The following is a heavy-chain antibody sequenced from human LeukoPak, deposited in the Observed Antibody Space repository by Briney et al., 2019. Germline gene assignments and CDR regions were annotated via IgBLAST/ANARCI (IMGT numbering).Heavy chain of an antibody. J-gene: IGHJ6*02. Sequence: ASVKVSCKASGYTFTSYDINWVRQATGQGLEWMGWMNPNSGNTGYAQKFQGRVTMTRNTSISTAYMELSSLRSEDTAVYYCARQPISGYYYGMDIWGQGTTVTVSS. CDR1: GYTFTSYD. V-gene: IGHV1-8*01. CDR2: MNPNSGNT. D-gene: IGHD3-3*01. CDR3: ARQPISGYYYGMDI.